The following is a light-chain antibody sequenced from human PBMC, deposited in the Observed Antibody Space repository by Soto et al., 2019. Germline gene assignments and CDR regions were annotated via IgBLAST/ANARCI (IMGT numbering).Light chain of an antibody. Sequence: QSVLTQALSASGTPGQRVTISSSGSTSNIGSNYVYWYQQLPGSAPQLLIYNNHQRPSGVPDRLSASKSGTSASLAISGVRSEDEADYYCATWDDSLSCGVFGGGTKLTVL. J-gene: IGLJ3*02. CDR1: TSNIGSNY. CDR2: NNH. CDR3: ATWDDSLSCGV. V-gene: IGLV1-47*02.